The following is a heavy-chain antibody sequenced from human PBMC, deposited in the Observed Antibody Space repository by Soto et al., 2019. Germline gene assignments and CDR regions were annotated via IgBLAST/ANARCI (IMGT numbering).Heavy chain of an antibody. Sequence: ASVKATCKTPGYTFTNRGSSWVRQAPGQGLEWMGWISTSNSDVGYAQKLQGRVTMTTDTSQEQFSLKLSSMTATDTAVYYCPRDVNLPVAGTGFDSWGQGTLVTVSS. J-gene: IGHJ4*02. CDR2: ISTSNSDV. CDR1: GYTFTNRG. CDR3: PRDVNLPVAGTGFDS. V-gene: IGHV1-18*01. D-gene: IGHD6-19*01.